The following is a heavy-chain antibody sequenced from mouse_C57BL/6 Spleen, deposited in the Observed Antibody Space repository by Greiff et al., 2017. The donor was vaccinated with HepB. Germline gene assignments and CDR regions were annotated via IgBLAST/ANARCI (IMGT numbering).Heavy chain of an antibody. CDR2: IDPSDSYH. CDR1: GYTFTSYW. CDR3: ARSDYYGSSYLFDY. D-gene: IGHD1-1*01. Sequence: QVQLQQPGAELVMPGASVKLSCKASGYTFTSYWMHWVKQRPGQGLEWIGEIDPSDSYHNYNQKFKGKSTLTVDNSSSTAYMQLISLTSEYSAVYYCARSDYYGSSYLFDYWGQGTTLTVSS. J-gene: IGHJ2*01. V-gene: IGHV1-69*01.